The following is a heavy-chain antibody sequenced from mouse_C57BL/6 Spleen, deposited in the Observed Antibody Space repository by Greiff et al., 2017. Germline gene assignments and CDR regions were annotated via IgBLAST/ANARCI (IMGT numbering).Heavy chain of an antibody. CDR2: IDPSDSYP. D-gene: IGHD2-12*01. CDR1: GYTFTSYW. Sequence: VKLMESGAELVMPGASVKLSCKASGYTFTSYWMHWVKQRPGQGLEWIGEIDPSDSYPNYNQKFKGKSTLTVDKSHSTAYMQLSSLTSEDSAVYYCARSLCYSPVDYRGQGASVTVAS. CDR3: ARSLCYSPVDY. V-gene: IGHV1-69*01. J-gene: IGHJ4*01.